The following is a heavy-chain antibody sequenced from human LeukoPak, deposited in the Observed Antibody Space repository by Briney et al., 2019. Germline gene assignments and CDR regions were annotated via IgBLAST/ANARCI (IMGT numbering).Heavy chain of an antibody. D-gene: IGHD6-19*01. CDR3: ARDPKQWLVPDY. CDR2: ISSNGGST. V-gene: IGHV3-64*01. J-gene: IGHJ4*02. CDR1: GFTFSSYA. Sequence: GGSLRLSCAASGFTFSSYAMHWVRQAPGKGLEYVSAISSNGGSTYYGNSVKGRLTISRDNSKNTLYLQMGSLRAEDTAVYYCARDPKQWLVPDYWGQGTLVTVSS.